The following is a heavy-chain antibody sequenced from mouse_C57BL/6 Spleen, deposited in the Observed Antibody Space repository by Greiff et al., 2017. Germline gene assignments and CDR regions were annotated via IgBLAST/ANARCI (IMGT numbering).Heavy chain of an antibody. CDR2: IYPGDGDT. CDR1: GYAFSSYW. CDR3: ARFTTGVPPYFDV. D-gene: IGHD1-1*01. V-gene: IGHV1-80*01. Sequence: QVQLQQSGAELVKPGASVKISCKASGYAFSSYWMNWVKQRPGKGLEWIGQIYPGDGDTNYNGKFKGKATLTADKSSSTAYMQLSSLTSEDSAVYFCARFTTGVPPYFDVWGTGTTVTVSS. J-gene: IGHJ1*03.